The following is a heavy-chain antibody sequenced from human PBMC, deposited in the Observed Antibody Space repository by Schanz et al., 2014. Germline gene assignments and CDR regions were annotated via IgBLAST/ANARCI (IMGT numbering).Heavy chain of an antibody. V-gene: IGHV1-24*01. Sequence: QVPLVQSGAEVTKAGASVKVSCKVSGYTLSKLSIHWVRQAPGKGLEWMGGLDLEDGEIVYAEQLKGRVTMTEDTSTDTAYMELSSLRSQDTAVYYCATAEDASGSYGLPACGVWGQGTTVIVSS. J-gene: IGHJ6*02. CDR3: ATAEDASGSYGLPACGV. D-gene: IGHD3-10*01. CDR2: LDLEDGEI. CDR1: GYTLSKLS.